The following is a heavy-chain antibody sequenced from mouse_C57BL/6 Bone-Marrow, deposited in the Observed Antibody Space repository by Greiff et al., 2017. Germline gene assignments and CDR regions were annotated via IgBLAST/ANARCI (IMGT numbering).Heavy chain of an antibody. CDR3: ARSGDGYYGDY. D-gene: IGHD2-3*01. J-gene: IGHJ3*01. CDR2: IYPRSGNT. CDR1: GYTFTSYG. V-gene: IGHV1-81*01. Sequence: QVQLQQSGAELARPGASVKLSCKASGYTFTSYGISWVKQRTGQGLEWIGEIYPRSGNTYYNEKCKGKATLTADKSSSTAYMELRSLTSEDSAVYFCARSGDGYYGDYWGQGTLVTVSA.